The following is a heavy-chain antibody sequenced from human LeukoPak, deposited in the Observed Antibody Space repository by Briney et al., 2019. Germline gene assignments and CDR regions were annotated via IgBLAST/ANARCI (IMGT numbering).Heavy chain of an antibody. J-gene: IGHJ4*02. CDR1: GYSISSGYY. V-gene: IGHV4-38-2*02. CDR3: ARHRSRLIDY. Sequence: PSETLSLTCTVSGYSISSGYYWGWIRQPPGKGLEWIGSIYHSGSTNYNPSLKSRVTISVDTSKNQFSLKLSSVTAADTAVYYCARHRSRLIDYWGQGTLVTVSS. D-gene: IGHD2-2*01. CDR2: IYHSGST.